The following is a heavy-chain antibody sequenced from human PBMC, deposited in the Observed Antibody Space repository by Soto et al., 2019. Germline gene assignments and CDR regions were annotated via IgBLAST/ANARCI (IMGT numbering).Heavy chain of an antibody. V-gene: IGHV1-46*03. Sequence: ASVKVSCKASGYTFTSYYMHWVRQAPGQGLEWMGIINPSGGSTSYAQKFQGRVTMTRDTSTSKVYMELSSLRSEDTAVYYCARVVYDFWSGYQNRAYYYYYMDVWGKGTTVTVSS. CDR3: ARVVYDFWSGYQNRAYYYYYMDV. CDR1: GYTFTSYY. D-gene: IGHD3-3*01. CDR2: INPSGGST. J-gene: IGHJ6*03.